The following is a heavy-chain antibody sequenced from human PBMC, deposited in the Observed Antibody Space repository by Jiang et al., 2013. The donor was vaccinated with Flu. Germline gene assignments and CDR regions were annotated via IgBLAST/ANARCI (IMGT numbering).Heavy chain of an antibody. Sequence: GAEVKKPGESLRISCRASGYRFTSYWVSWVRQVPGKGLEWLGRIDPSDSYSDYSPSFQGHVNISADRSSSTVYLQWSSLKASDTGMFYCARHNGPTVHQRSLPGNVWFDPGARTLVTVSS. CDR1: GYRFTSYW. CDR2: IDPSDSYS. D-gene: IGHD4-23*01. V-gene: IGHV5-10-1*01. CDR3: ARHNGPTVHQRSLPGNVWFDP. J-gene: IGHJ5*02.